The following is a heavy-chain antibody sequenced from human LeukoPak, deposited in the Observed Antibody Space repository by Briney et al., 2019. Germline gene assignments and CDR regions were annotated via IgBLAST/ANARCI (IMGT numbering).Heavy chain of an antibody. CDR3: AKEYCTNGVCYKQNYYGMDV. V-gene: IGHV1-46*01. J-gene: IGHJ6*02. D-gene: IGHD2-8*01. CDR2: INPSGGST. CDR1: GYTFTSYY. Sequence: GASVKVSCKASGYTFTSYYMHWVRQAPGQGLEWMGIINPSGGSTSYAQKFQGRVTMTRDTSTSKVYMELSSLRCKETAVYSCAKEYCTNGVCYKQNYYGMDVWGQGTTVTVSS.